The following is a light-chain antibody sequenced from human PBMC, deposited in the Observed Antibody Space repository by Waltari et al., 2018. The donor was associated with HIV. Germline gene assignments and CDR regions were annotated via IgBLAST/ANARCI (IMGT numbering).Light chain of an antibody. CDR3: TSYAGSFKGVV. J-gene: IGLJ2*01. Sequence: QSALTQPPSASGSPGQSVTISCTGSSSDVGGYKYVSWYQQHPGKAPKLIISEVTKRPSGVPDRVSGSKSGNTASLTVSGLQAEDEADYFCTSYAGSFKGVVFGGGTKLTVL. CDR2: EVT. V-gene: IGLV2-8*01. CDR1: SSDVGGYKY.